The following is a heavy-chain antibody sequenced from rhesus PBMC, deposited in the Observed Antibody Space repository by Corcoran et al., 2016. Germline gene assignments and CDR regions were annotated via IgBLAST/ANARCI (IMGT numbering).Heavy chain of an antibody. D-gene: IGHD6-31*01. J-gene: IGHJ4*01. CDR1: GVSISSNNW. Sequence: QVQLQESGPGLVKPSETLSLTCGVSGVSISSNNWWSWIRQSPGNGMEWIGYIYVGSGSASYNPSRKSRVTISTDTSKNQFSLKLTSVTAADSAVYYCARQISAAAVDSWGQGVLVTVSS. CDR2: IYVGSGSA. V-gene: IGHV4-65*01. CDR3: ARQISAAAVDS.